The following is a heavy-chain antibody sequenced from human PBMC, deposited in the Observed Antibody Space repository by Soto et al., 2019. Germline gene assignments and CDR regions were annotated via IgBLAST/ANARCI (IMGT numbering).Heavy chain of an antibody. J-gene: IGHJ4*02. CDR2: ISGSGGST. V-gene: IGHV3-23*01. D-gene: IGHD3-10*01. CDR1: GFTFSSHA. Sequence: EVQVLESGGGLVQPGGSLRLSCAASGFTFSSHAMSWVRQAPGKGLEWVSVISGSGGSTYYADSVKGRFTISRDNSKTTLYLQMASLRAEDTALYYCAKGVGGGNSVYFDYWGQGTLVTVSS. CDR3: AKGVGGGNSVYFDY.